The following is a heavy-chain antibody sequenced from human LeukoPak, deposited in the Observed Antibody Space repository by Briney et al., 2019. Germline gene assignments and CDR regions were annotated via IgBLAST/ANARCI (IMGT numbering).Heavy chain of an antibody. D-gene: IGHD1-7*01. CDR3: ARGLQDGNSYYYYYMDV. CDR1: GGTFSSYA. J-gene: IGHJ6*03. Sequence: SVKVSCKASGGTFSSYAISWVRQAPGQGLEWMGGIIPIFGTANYAQKFQGRVTITADESTSTAYMELSSLRSEDTAVYYCARGLQDGNSYYYYYMDVWGKGTTVTVSS. CDR2: IIPIFGTA. V-gene: IGHV1-69*13.